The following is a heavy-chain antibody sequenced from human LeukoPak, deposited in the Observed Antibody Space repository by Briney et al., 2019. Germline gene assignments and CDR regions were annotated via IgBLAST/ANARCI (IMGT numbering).Heavy chain of an antibody. CDR1: GGSISSYY. CDR3: ARDGYLAADY. Sequence: SETLSLTCTVSGGSISSYYWSWIRQPPGKGLEWIGYIYYSGSTYYNPSLESRVTISVHTSKNQFSLKLSSVTAADTAVYYCARDGYLAADYWGQGTLVTVSS. D-gene: IGHD2-2*03. V-gene: IGHV4-59*12. CDR2: IYYSGST. J-gene: IGHJ4*02.